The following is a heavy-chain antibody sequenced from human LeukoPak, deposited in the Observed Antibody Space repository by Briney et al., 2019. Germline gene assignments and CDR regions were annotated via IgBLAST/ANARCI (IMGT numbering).Heavy chain of an antibody. V-gene: IGHV4-34*01. CDR2: VNHGGST. CDR3: ARGESGSSYGDYFDY. Sequence: SETLSLTCAVYGGSFSGYYWSWIRQPPGKGLEWIGKVNHGGSTTYNPSLKSRVAGSIDTSKHQFSLWLRSVTAADTAVYYCARGESGSSYGDYFDYWGQGTLVIVSS. D-gene: IGHD1-26*01. CDR1: GGSFSGYY. J-gene: IGHJ4*02.